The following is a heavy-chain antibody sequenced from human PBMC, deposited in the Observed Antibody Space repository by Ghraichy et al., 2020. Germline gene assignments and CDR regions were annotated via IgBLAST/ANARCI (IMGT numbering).Heavy chain of an antibody. CDR2: IYYSGST. J-gene: IGHJ5*02. V-gene: IGHV4-39*01. Sequence: GSLRLSCTVSGGSISSSSYYWGWIRQPPGKGLKWIGSIYYSGSTYYNPSLKSRVTISVDTSKNQFSLKLSSVTAADTAVYYCARLPDDLAAAGPVPWGQGTLVTVSS. D-gene: IGHD6-13*01. CDR1: GGSISSSSYY. CDR3: ARLPDDLAAAGPVP.